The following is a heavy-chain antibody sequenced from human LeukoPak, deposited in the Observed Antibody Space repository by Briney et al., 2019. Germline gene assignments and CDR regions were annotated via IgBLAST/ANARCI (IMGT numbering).Heavy chain of an antibody. V-gene: IGHV4-38-2*02. D-gene: IGHD2-2*01. CDR2: IYHSGST. CDR3: ARDYRYQLLWWFDP. Sequence: SETLSLTCTVSGYSISSGYYWGWIRQPPGKGLEWIGSIYHSGSTYYNPSLKSRVTMSVDTSKNQFSLKLSSVTAADTAVYYCARDYRYQLLWWFDPWGQGTLVTVSS. J-gene: IGHJ5*02. CDR1: GYSISSGYY.